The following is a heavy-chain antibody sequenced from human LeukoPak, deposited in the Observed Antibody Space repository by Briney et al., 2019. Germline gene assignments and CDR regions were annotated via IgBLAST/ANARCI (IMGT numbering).Heavy chain of an antibody. CDR3: ARVGGWYAGDS. CDR1: GFSFNSYW. CDR2: IKQDGSEK. J-gene: IGHJ4*02. V-gene: IGHV3-7*05. Sequence: GGSLRLSCAGSGFSFNSYWMTWVRQAPGKGLEWVATIKQDGSEKYYVDSVKGRFTISRDNAKNSLYLQTNSLRAEDTAVYYCARVGGWYAGDSWGQGTLVTVSS. D-gene: IGHD6-19*01.